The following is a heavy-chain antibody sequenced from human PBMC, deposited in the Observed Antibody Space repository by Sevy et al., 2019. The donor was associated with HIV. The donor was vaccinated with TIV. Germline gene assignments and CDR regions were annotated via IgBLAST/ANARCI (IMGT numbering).Heavy chain of an antibody. CDR3: GGGVQWLPKGGLDY. D-gene: IGHD6-19*01. J-gene: IGHJ4*02. V-gene: IGHV3-11*01. CDR1: GFTFSDYY. CDR2: ISSSGSTI. Sequence: GSLRLSCAASGFTFSDYYMSWIRQAPGKGLEWVSYISSSGSTIYYADSVKGRFTISRDNAKNSLYLQMNSLRAEDTAVYYWGGGVQWLPKGGLDYWGQGTLVTVSS.